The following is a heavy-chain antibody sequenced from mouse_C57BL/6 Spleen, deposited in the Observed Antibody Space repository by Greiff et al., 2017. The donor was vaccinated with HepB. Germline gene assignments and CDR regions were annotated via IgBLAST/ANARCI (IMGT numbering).Heavy chain of an antibody. CDR2: ISYDGSN. CDR3: AKGNSNYGFVY. V-gene: IGHV3-6*01. D-gene: IGHD2-5*01. CDR1: GYSITSGYF. J-gene: IGHJ3*01. Sequence: EVQLQESGPGLVKPSQSLSLTCSVTGYSITSGYFWNWIRQFTGNKLEWMGYISYDGSNNYNQSLKNRISITRDTSKNQFFLKLNSVTTEDTATYYCAKGNSNYGFVYWGQGTLVTVSA.